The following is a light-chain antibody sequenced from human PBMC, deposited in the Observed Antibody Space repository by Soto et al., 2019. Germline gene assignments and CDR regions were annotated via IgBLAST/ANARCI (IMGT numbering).Light chain of an antibody. CDR3: QQYNNWPPIT. Sequence: EIVMTQSPATLSVSPGEGVPLSCTASQSVSSNLAWYQQRPGQAPRLLIYGASTRATGIPARFSGSGSGTEFTLTISSLQSEDFAVYYCQQYNNWPPITFGQGTRLEIK. CDR2: GAS. CDR1: QSVSSN. J-gene: IGKJ5*01. V-gene: IGKV3-15*01.